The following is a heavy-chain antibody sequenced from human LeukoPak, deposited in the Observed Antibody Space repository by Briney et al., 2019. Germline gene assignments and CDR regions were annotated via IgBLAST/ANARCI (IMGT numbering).Heavy chain of an antibody. CDR2: IIPIFGTA. V-gene: IGHV1-69*06. J-gene: IGHJ4*02. CDR3: ARGGRFGELSTFDY. D-gene: IGHD3-10*01. Sequence: SVKVSCKASGGTFSSYAISWVRQAPGQGLEWMGGIIPIFGTANYAQKFQGRVTITADKSTSTAYMELSSLRSEDTAVYYCARGGRFGELSTFDYWGQGTLVTVSS. CDR1: GGTFSSYA.